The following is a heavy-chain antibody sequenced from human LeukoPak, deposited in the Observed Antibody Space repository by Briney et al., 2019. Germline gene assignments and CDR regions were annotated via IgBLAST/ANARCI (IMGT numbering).Heavy chain of an antibody. D-gene: IGHD4-17*01. Sequence: PGGSLRLSCAASGFTFSSYWMSWVRQAPGKGLEWVANIKQDGSEKYYVDSVKGRFTISRDNAKNSLYLQMNSLRAEDTAVYYCARDSRSDYGDHGGDYWGQGTLVTVSS. J-gene: IGHJ4*02. CDR2: IKQDGSEK. V-gene: IGHV3-7*01. CDR3: ARDSRSDYGDHGGDY. CDR1: GFTFSSYW.